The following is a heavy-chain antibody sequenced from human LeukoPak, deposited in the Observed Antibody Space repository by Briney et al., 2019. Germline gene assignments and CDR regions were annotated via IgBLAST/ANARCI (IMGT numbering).Heavy chain of an antibody. Sequence: GASVKVSCKASGYTFTSYDINWVRQATGQGLEWMGWMNPNSGNTGYAQKFQGRVTITRNTSTSTVYMELSSLRSEDTAVYYCARDSSSGYDGNWFDPWGQGTLVTVSS. CDR1: GYTFTSYD. V-gene: IGHV1-8*03. D-gene: IGHD5-12*01. CDR2: MNPNSGNT. CDR3: ARDSSSGYDGNWFDP. J-gene: IGHJ5*02.